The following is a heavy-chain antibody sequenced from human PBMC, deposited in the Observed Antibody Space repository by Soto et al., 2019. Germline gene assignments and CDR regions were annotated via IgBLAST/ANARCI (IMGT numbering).Heavy chain of an antibody. CDR2: IYYSGST. Sequence: SETLSLTCTVSGGSISSGDYYWSWIRQPPGKGPEWIGYIYYSGSTYYNPSLKSRVTISVDTSKNQFSLKLSSVTAADTAVYYCARVYCSSTSCYTLVWGQGTLVTVS. CDR3: ARVYCSSTSCYTLV. J-gene: IGHJ4*02. CDR1: GGSISSGDYY. V-gene: IGHV4-30-4*01. D-gene: IGHD2-2*02.